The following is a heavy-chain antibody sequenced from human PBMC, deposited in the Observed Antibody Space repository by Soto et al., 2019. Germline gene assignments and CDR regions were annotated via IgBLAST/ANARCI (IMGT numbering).Heavy chain of an antibody. CDR1: GFTFSSYA. V-gene: IGHV3-23*01. J-gene: IGHJ4*02. D-gene: IGHD4-17*01. CDR2: ISGSGGST. Sequence: GGSLRLSCAASGFTFSSYAMSWVRQAPGKGLEWVSAISGSGGSTYYADSVKGRFTISRDNSKNTLYLQMNSLRAEDTAVYYCAKDAQSRATVTTYNHYFDYWGQGTLVTVSS. CDR3: AKDAQSRATVTTYNHYFDY.